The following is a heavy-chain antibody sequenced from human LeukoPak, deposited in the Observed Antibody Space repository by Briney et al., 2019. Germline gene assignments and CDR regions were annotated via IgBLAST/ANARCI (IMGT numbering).Heavy chain of an antibody. CDR1: GGSISSSSYY. Sequence: SETLSLTCTVSGGSISSSSYYWGWIRQPPGKGLEWIGSIYYSGSTYYNPSLKSRVTISVDTSKNQFSLKLSSVTAADTAVYYCARRGWNNYYGSGSSATFDYWGQGTLVTVSS. CDR2: IYYSGST. CDR3: ARRGWNNYYGSGSSATFDY. J-gene: IGHJ4*02. D-gene: IGHD3-10*01. V-gene: IGHV4-39*01.